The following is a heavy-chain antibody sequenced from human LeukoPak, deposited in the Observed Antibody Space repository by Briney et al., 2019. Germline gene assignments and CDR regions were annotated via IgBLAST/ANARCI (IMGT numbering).Heavy chain of an antibody. CDR2: FDPEDGET. Sequence: GASVKVSCKVSGYTLTEMSIHWVRQAPGGALEWMGGFDPEDGETVYAPKFQGRVTMTEDTSADTAYMELSSLRSEDAAVYYGAGQPVAIYYYGMDVWGQGTTVTVSS. D-gene: IGHD2-2*01. CDR1: GYTLTEMS. V-gene: IGHV1-24*01. CDR3: AGQPVAIYYYGMDV. J-gene: IGHJ6*02.